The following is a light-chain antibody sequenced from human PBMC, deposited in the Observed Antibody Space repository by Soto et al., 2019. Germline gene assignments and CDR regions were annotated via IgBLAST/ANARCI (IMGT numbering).Light chain of an antibody. CDR2: EVS. Sequence: QSALTQPASVSGSPGQSITISCTGTSSDVGGYNYVSWYQQHPGKAPKLMIYEVSNRPSGVSNRFSGSKSGNTASLTISGLPAEDEADYYCSSYTSIATPHVVFGGGTKLTVL. CDR1: SSDVGGYNY. CDR3: SSYTSIATPHVV. J-gene: IGLJ2*01. V-gene: IGLV2-14*01.